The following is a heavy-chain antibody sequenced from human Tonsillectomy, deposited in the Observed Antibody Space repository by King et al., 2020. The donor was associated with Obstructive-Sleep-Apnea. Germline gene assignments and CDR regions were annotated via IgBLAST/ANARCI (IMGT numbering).Heavy chain of an antibody. V-gene: IGHV4-59*01. CDR1: GGSISSYY. CDR2: IYYSGST. CDR3: ARGDGYKE. D-gene: IGHD5-24*01. J-gene: IGHJ4*02. Sequence: VQLQESGPGLVKPSETLSLTCTVSGGSISSYYWSWIRQPPGKGLEWIGYIYYSGSTNYNPSLKSRVTISVDTSKNQFSLKLSSVTAADTAVYYCARGDGYKEWGQGTLVTVSS.